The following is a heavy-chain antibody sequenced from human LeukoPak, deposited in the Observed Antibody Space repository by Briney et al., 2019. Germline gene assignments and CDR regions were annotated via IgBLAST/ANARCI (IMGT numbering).Heavy chain of an antibody. CDR2: ISYDGSNK. D-gene: IGHD5-18*01. CDR1: GFTFSSCG. V-gene: IGHV3-30*03. CDR3: AAKGYSYGNNAFDI. Sequence: GGSLRLPCAASGFTFSSCGMHWVRQAPGKGLEWVAVISYDGSNKFYADSVTGRFTISRDNSKNTLYLQMNSLRAEDTAVYYCAAKGYSYGNNAFDIWGQGTMVTVSS. J-gene: IGHJ3*02.